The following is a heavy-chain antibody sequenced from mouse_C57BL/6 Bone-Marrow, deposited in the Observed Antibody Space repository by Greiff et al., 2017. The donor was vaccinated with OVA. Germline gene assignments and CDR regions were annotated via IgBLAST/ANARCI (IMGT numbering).Heavy chain of an antibody. Sequence: QVQLKESGAELARPGASVKLSCKASGYTFTSYGISWVKQRTGQGLEWIGEIYPRSGNTYYNEKFKGKATLTADKSSSTAYMELRSLTSEDSAVYFCAVITTVVGAMDYWGQGTSVTVSS. V-gene: IGHV1-81*01. CDR2: IYPRSGNT. CDR3: AVITTVVGAMDY. CDR1: GYTFTSYG. D-gene: IGHD1-1*01. J-gene: IGHJ4*01.